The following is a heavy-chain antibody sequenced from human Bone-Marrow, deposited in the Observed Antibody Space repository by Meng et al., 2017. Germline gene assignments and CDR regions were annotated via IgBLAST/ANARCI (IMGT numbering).Heavy chain of an antibody. CDR1: GGTFSSYA. Sequence: ASVKVSCKASGGTFSSYAISWVRQAPGQGLEWMGWISAYNGNTNYAQKLQGRVTMTTDTSTSTAYMELRSLRSDDTAVYYCARDSRGELLVAFDIWGQGTMVTVSS. V-gene: IGHV1-18*01. CDR2: ISAYNGNT. J-gene: IGHJ3*02. CDR3: ARDSRGELLVAFDI. D-gene: IGHD1-26*01.